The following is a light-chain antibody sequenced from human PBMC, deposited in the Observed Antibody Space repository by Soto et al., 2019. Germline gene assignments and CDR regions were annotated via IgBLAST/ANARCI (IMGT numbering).Light chain of an antibody. CDR3: QQYNSYRA. V-gene: IGKV1-5*03. CDR1: QSIDTW. CDR2: KAS. Sequence: IHMTHSPSTLSASVLYRVTITCLSIQSIDTWLSLHHQKPGQVPKLLISKASNLESGVPSRFSGSGSGTEFTLTISSLQPDDSATYYCQQYNSYRAFGQGTKVE. J-gene: IGKJ1*01.